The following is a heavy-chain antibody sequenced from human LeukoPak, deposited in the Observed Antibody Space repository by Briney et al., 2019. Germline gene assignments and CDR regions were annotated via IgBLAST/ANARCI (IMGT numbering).Heavy chain of an antibody. V-gene: IGHV6-1*01. CDR3: TRQYCSSTSCYSYNWFDP. CDR1: GDSVSTNSAS. J-gene: IGHJ5*02. CDR2: TYYRSKWFY. Sequence: SQTLSLTCAISGDSVSTNSASWNWIRQSPSRGLEWLGRTYYRSKWFYDFAVSVKSRVTIIPDTSKNQFSLQLNSVTPDDTAVYYCTRQYCSSTSCYSYNWFDPWGQGTLVTVSS. D-gene: IGHD2-2*01.